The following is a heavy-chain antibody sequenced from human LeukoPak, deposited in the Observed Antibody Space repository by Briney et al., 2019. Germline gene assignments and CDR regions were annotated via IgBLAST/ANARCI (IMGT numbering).Heavy chain of an antibody. J-gene: IGHJ5*02. CDR2: IYYSGST. V-gene: IGHV4-59*08. CDR3: VREFRNWFDP. Sequence: SETLSLTCTVSGGSISSYYWSWIRQPPGKGLEWIGYIYYSGSTNYNPSLKSRVTISVDTSKNQFSLKLSSVTAADTAVYYCVREFRNWFDPWGQGTLVTVSS. CDR1: GGSISSYY.